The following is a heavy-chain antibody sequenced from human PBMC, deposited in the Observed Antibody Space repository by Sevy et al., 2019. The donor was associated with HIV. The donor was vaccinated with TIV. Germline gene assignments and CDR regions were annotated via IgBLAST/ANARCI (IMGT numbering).Heavy chain of an antibody. D-gene: IGHD6-19*01. J-gene: IGHJ4*02. V-gene: IGHV4-59*13. CDR2: IYYSGST. CDR3: ARTSSGWYFDY. CDR1: GGSISSYY. Sequence: SQTLSLTCTVSGGSISSYYWSWIRQPPGKGLEWIGYIYYSGSTNYNPSLKSRVTISVDTSKNQFSLKLSSVTAADTAVYYCARTSSGWYFDYWGQGTLVTVSS.